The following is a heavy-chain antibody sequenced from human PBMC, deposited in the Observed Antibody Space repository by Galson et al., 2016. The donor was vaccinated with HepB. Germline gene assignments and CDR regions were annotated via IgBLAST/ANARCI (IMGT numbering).Heavy chain of an antibody. CDR3: AKDRGTPGTTRGGDTPDY. J-gene: IGHJ4*02. D-gene: IGHD1-1*01. CDR2: ISCDGSNK. V-gene: IGHV3-30*18. CDR1: GFTFNSYG. Sequence: SLRLSCAASGFTFNSYGIHWVRQAPGKGLEWVAVISCDGSNKLYADSVKGRFTVSRDNSKNTLYLQMSSLRPEDTAVYFCAKDRGTPGTTRGGDTPDYWGQGTLVIVSS.